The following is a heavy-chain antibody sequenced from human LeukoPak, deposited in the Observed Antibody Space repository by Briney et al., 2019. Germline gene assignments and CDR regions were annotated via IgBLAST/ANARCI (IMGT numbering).Heavy chain of an antibody. V-gene: IGHV3-21*01. CDR2: ISISSNYI. J-gene: IGHJ3*02. CDR1: GFTFSRYS. D-gene: IGHD3-3*01. CDR3: ARGSRFGVVERDAFDI. Sequence: GGSLRLSCAASGFTFSRYSMNWVRQAPGKGLEWVSSISISSNYIYYADSVKGRFTISRDNAKNSLYLQVNSLRAEDTAVYYCARGSRFGVVERDAFDIWGQGTMVTVTS.